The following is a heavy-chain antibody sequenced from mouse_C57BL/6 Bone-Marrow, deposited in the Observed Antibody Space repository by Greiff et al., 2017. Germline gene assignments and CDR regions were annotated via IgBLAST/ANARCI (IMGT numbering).Heavy chain of an antibody. Sequence: EVQLQQSGEGLVKPGGSLKLSCAASGFTFSSYAMSWVRQTPEKRLEWVAYISSGGDYIYYADTVKGRFTISRDNARNTLYLQMSSLKSEDTAMYYCTRERGNYEYFDVWGTGTTVTVSS. CDR3: TRERGNYEYFDV. J-gene: IGHJ1*03. D-gene: IGHD2-1*01. V-gene: IGHV5-9-1*02. CDR2: ISSGGDYI. CDR1: GFTFSSYA.